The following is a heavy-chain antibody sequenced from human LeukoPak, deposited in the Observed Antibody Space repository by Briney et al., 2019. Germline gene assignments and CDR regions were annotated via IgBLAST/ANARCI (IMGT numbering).Heavy chain of an antibody. J-gene: IGHJ6*03. V-gene: IGHV3-43D*04. CDR1: GYTFGSYA. Sequence: PGGSLRLSCAASGYTFGSYAMQWVRHAPGKGLEWVSLMGWDGSYTYYADSVKGRFTISRDNTKNSLSLEMNNLRPEDTALYYCGRERRGLYIEVWGKGTTVTVSS. CDR3: GRERRGLYIEV. CDR2: MGWDGSYT. D-gene: IGHD3-10*01.